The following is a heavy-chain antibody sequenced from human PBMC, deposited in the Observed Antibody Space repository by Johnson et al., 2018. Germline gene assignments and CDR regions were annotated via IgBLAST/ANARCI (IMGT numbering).Heavy chain of an antibody. Sequence: QVQLVQSGGGVVQXGRSLRLSCAASGFTFSSYAMHWVRQAPGKGLEWVAVISYDGSNKYYADSVKGRFTISRDNSKNTLYLQMNSLRAEDTAVYYCARDQDCSSTSCLGMDVWGQGTTVTVSS. CDR2: ISYDGSNK. J-gene: IGHJ6*02. V-gene: IGHV3-30-3*01. CDR1: GFTFSSYA. D-gene: IGHD2-2*01. CDR3: ARDQDCSSTSCLGMDV.